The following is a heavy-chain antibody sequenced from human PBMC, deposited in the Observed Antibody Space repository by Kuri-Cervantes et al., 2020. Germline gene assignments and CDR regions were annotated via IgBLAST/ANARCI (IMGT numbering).Heavy chain of an antibody. CDR2: ISGSGSTK. V-gene: IGHV3-48*03. J-gene: IGHJ4*02. CDR3: VIASRDIASPG. Sequence: GESLKISCAASGFTFSNYEMKWVRQAPGKGLEWLSHISGSGSTKYYADSLEGRFTISRDNAKNSLYLQMNSLRVEDTAVYYCVIASRDIASPGWGQGTLVTVSS. CDR1: GFTFSNYE. D-gene: IGHD5-12*01.